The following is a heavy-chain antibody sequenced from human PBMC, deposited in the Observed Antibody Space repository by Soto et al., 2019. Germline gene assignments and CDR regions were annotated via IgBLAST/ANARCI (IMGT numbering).Heavy chain of an antibody. D-gene: IGHD6-6*01. CDR2: IYYSGST. V-gene: IGHV4-59*01. CDR1: GGSSSSYC. CDR3: ARGIAARRGTYYFDY. Sequence: LLTLSLTCTVSGGSSSSYCWSWIRQPPGKGLEWIGYIYYSGSTNYNPSLKSRVTISVDTSKNQFSLKLSSVTAADTAVYYCARGIAARRGTYYFDYWGQGTLVTVSP. J-gene: IGHJ4*02.